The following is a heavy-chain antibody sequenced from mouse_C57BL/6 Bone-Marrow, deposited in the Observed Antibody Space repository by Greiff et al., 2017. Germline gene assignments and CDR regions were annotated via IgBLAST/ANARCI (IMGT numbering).Heavy chain of an antibody. V-gene: IGHV14-4*01. Sequence: EVQLQQSGAELVRPGASVKLSCTASGFNITDDYMHWVKQRPEQGLEWIGWIDPENGDTEYASKFQGKATITADTSSNTAYLQLSSLTSEDTAVDDCTTPFTTVVANYAMDYWGQGTSVTVSS. CDR1: GFNITDDY. J-gene: IGHJ4*01. CDR3: TTPFTTVVANYAMDY. D-gene: IGHD1-1*01. CDR2: IDPENGDT.